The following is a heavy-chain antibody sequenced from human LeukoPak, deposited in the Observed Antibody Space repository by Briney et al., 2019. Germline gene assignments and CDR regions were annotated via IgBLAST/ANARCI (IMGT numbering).Heavy chain of an antibody. D-gene: IGHD3-3*01. Sequence: ASVKVSCKASGYTFTSYGISWVRQAPGQGLEWMGWISAYNGNTNYAQKLQGRVTMTTDTSTSTAYMELRSLRSDDTAVYYCARAGRITIFGVVSQSRYGMDVWGQGTTVTVSS. J-gene: IGHJ6*02. CDR2: ISAYNGNT. CDR1: GYTFTSYG. V-gene: IGHV1-18*01. CDR3: ARAGRITIFGVVSQSRYGMDV.